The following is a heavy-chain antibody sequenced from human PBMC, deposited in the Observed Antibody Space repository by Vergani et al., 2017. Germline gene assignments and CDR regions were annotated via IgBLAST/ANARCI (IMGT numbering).Heavy chain of an antibody. CDR3: ARHSTVEWLVKLGWIDP. J-gene: IGHJ5*02. D-gene: IGHD6-19*01. Sequence: QVHLQESGPGLVKPSETLSLTCSVSNYSIGRDYFWGWIRQPPGKGLEWIASIYYSGSTYYNPSLNSRVTISVDTSKNQFSLKLSSVTAADTAVYFCARHSTVEWLVKLGWIDPWGQGILVTVSS. CDR1: NYSIGRDYF. V-gene: IGHV4-38-2*02. CDR2: IYYSGST.